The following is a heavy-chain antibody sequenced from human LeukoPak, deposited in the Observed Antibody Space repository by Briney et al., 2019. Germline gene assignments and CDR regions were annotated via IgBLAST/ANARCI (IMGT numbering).Heavy chain of an antibody. CDR3: ATQQPGYCSSTSCYGGNWFDP. V-gene: IGHV1-2*02. D-gene: IGHD2-2*01. CDR1: GYTFTDYY. CDR2: INPNSGGT. J-gene: IGHJ5*02. Sequence: GASVKVSCKASGYTFTDYYMHWVRQAPGQGLEWMGWINPNSGGTNYAQKFQGRVTMTRDTSISTAYMELSRLRSDDTAVYYCATQQPGYCSSTSCYGGNWFDPWGQGTLVTVSS.